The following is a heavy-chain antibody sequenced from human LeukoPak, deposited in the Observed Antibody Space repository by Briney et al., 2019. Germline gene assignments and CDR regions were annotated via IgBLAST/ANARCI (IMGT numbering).Heavy chain of an antibody. Sequence: SETLSLTCTVSGGSISSSSYYWGWIRQPPGKGLEWIGSIYYSGSTYYNPSLKSRVTISVDTSKNQFSLKLSSVTAADTAVYYCARHVARGAMAFDYWGQGTLVTVSS. D-gene: IGHD3-10*01. CDR2: IYYSGST. CDR3: ARHVARGAMAFDY. CDR1: GGSISSSSYY. J-gene: IGHJ4*02. V-gene: IGHV4-39*01.